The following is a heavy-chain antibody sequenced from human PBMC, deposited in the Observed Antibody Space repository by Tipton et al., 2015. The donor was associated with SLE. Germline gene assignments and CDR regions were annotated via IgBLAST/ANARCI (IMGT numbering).Heavy chain of an antibody. CDR3: AREGSEAAAGTDAFDI. CDR1: GGTFSSYA. CDR2: IIPIFGTA. D-gene: IGHD6-13*01. Sequence: QLVQSGPEVKKPGSSVKVSCKASGGTFSSYAISWVRQAPGQGLEWMGRIIPIFGTANYAQKFQGRVTITADESTSTAYMELSSLRSEDTAVYYCAREGSEAAAGTDAFDIWGQGTMVTVSS. V-gene: IGHV1-69*18. J-gene: IGHJ3*02.